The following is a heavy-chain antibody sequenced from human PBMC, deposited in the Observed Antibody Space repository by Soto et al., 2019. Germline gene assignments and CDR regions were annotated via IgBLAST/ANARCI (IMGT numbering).Heavy chain of an antibody. CDR2: ISGSGGST. D-gene: IGHD3-3*01. J-gene: IGHJ6*02. CDR3: AKDRGPYYDFWSGHYFRASDIYYYYGMDV. CDR1: GFTFSSYA. Sequence: EVQLLESGGGLVQPGGSLRLSCAASGFTFSSYAMSWVRQAPGKGLEWVSAISGSGGSTYYADSVKGRFTISRDNSKNTLYLQMNSLRAEDTAVYYCAKDRGPYYDFWSGHYFRASDIYYYYGMDVWGQGTTVTVSS. V-gene: IGHV3-23*01.